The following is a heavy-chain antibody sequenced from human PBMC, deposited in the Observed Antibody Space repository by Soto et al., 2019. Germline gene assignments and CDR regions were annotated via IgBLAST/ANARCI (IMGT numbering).Heavy chain of an antibody. CDR2: VSHDGRNT. J-gene: IGHJ4*02. Sequence: VQLVESGGGVVQPGRSLRLSCAASGFTFSDYAMHWVRQAPGKGLEWVAVVSHDGRNTHYADSVKGRFTIFRTSLRAEDTAVYYCAKGGRQWLVTSDFNYWGQGALVTVSS. V-gene: IGHV3-30*18. CDR3: AKGGRQWLVTSDFNY. D-gene: IGHD6-19*01. CDR1: GFTFSDYA.